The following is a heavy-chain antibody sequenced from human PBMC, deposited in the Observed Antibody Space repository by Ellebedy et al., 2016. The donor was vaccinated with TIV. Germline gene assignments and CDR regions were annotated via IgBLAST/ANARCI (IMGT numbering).Heavy chain of an antibody. V-gene: IGHV4-38-2*02. CDR1: GYSIRSGYY. CDR2: IYHSGTT. CDR3: ARVGHYSGKEYFDY. J-gene: IGHJ4*02. Sequence: SETLSLTXSVSGYSIRSGYYWGWIRQPPGKGLEWIGNIYHSGTTYYNPSLKSRVTISVDTSKNQFSLKLNSVTAADTAVYYCARVGHYSGKEYFDYWGQGTLVPVSS. D-gene: IGHD4-23*01.